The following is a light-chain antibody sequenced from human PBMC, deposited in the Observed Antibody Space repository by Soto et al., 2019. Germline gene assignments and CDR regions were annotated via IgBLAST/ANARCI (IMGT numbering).Light chain of an antibody. Sequence: QSVLTQPPSASGSPGQSVTITCTGTSSDVGAYNYVSWYQQHPGKAPKLMIYEVSKRPSGVPDRFSGSKSGSTASLTVSGLQAEDEADYYCSSNVGSYSFVFGGGTKVTVL. CDR2: EVS. J-gene: IGLJ3*02. V-gene: IGLV2-8*01. CDR1: SSDVGAYNY. CDR3: SSNVGSYSFV.